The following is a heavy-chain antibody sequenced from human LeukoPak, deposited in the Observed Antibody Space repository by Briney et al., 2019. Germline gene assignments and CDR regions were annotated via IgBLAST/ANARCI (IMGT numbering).Heavy chain of an antibody. V-gene: IGHV3-30*03. CDR3: ARAVLGSYYFDY. D-gene: IGHD3-10*01. CDR2: ISYDGSNK. J-gene: IGHJ4*02. CDR1: GFTFSSYG. Sequence: GGSLRLSCAASGFTFSSYGMHWVRQAPGKGLEWVAVISYDGSNKYYADSVKGRFTISRDNSKNTLYLQMNSLRAEDTAVYYCARAVLGSYYFDYWGQGTLVTVSS.